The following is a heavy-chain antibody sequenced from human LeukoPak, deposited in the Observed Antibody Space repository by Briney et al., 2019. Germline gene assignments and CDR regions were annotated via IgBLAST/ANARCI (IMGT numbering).Heavy chain of an antibody. CDR2: IIPVFGTT. CDR1: GGTFSSYA. CDR3: ARCSPGDSSNFYAVLQY. J-gene: IGHJ4*02. V-gene: IGHV1-69*06. Sequence: VKVSCEASGGTFSSYAVSWVRLTPGQGLEWLGGIIPVFGTTTYAQKFQAKVTMTADRSTNTAYLEISSLTSDDTAVYYCARCSPGDSSNFYAVLQYWGQGTQVTVST. D-gene: IGHD3-22*01.